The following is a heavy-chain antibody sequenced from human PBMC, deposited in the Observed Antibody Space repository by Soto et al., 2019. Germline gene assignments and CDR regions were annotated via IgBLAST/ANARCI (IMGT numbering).Heavy chain of an antibody. Sequence: SETLSLTCTVSGGSISSSTYHWAWIRQPPGKGLEWIASIYYTGTTYYSPSLKSPVTISVDTSKNHFSLKLSSVTAADTAVYYCSRERESASEHWGQGTLVT. CDR2: IYYTGTT. CDR1: GGSISSSTYH. V-gene: IGHV4-39*02. CDR3: SRERESASEH. J-gene: IGHJ4*02.